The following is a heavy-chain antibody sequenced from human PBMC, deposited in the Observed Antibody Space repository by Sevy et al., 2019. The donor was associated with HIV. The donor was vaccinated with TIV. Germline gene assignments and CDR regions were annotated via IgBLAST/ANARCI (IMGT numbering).Heavy chain of an antibody. V-gene: IGHV1-69*06. CDR1: GGTFSSYA. Sequence: ASVTVSCKASGGTFSSYAISWVRQAPGQGLEWMGGIIPIFGTANYAQKFQGRVTITADKSTSTAYMELSSLRSEDTAVYYCARGAVLGDGYNSLLLDYWGQGTLVTVSS. CDR3: ARGAVLGDGYNSLLLDY. CDR2: IIPIFGTA. D-gene: IGHD5-12*01. J-gene: IGHJ4*02.